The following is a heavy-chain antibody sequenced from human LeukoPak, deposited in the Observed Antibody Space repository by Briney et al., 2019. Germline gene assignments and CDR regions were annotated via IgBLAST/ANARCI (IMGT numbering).Heavy chain of an antibody. Sequence: ASVKVSCKASGYTFTGYYMHWVRQAPGQGLEGMGWINPNSGGTNYAQKFQGRVTMTRDTSISTAYMELSRLRSDDTAVYYRARGEAYYDFWSGRNYGMDVWGQGTTVTVSS. V-gene: IGHV1-2*02. CDR2: INPNSGGT. CDR3: ARGEAYYDFWSGRNYGMDV. J-gene: IGHJ6*02. CDR1: GYTFTGYY. D-gene: IGHD3-3*01.